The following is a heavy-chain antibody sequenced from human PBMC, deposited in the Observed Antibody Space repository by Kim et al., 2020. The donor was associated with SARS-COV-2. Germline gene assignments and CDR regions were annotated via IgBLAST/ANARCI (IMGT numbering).Heavy chain of an antibody. Sequence: SETLSLTCTVAGVSISSYYWSWIRQPPGKGLEWIGYIYNSGSTNYNTSLKSRVTVSLDTSKNQFSLKLISVTAADSAVYYYSRASCTSTSCYQFDSWGQG. V-gene: IGHV4-59*13. CDR2: IYNSGST. D-gene: IGHD2-2*01. J-gene: IGHJ5*02. CDR1: GVSISSYY. CDR3: SRASCTSTSCYQFDS.